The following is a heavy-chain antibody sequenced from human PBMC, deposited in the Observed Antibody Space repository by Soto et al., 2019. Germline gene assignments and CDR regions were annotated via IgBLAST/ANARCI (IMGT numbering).Heavy chain of an antibody. V-gene: IGHV3-15*01. J-gene: IGHJ4*02. D-gene: IGHD3-10*01. CDR3: TTDVVRGVIIAGGY. CDR1: GFTFSNAW. CDR2: IKSKTDGGTT. Sequence: EVQLVESGGGLVKPGGSLRLSCAASGFTFSNAWMSWVRQAPGKGLEWVGRIKSKTDGGTTDYAAPVKGRFTISRDDSKNTLYLQMNSLKTEDTAVYYCTTDVVRGVIIAGGYWGQGTLVTVSS.